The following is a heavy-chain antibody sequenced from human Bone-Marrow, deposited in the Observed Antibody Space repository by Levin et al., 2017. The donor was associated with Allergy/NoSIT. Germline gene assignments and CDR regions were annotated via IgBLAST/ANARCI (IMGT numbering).Heavy chain of an antibody. Sequence: GESLKISCAASGITFSNYGMHWVRQAPGKGLEWVTVISYDGNDKYYADSVKGRFIISRDNSKNTLYLQMRNLKEEDTAVYYCAKHDYGDLWYFDLWGRGTLVTVSS. CDR3: AKHDYGDLWYFDL. CDR2: ISYDGNDK. CDR1: GITFSNYG. V-gene: IGHV3-30*18. J-gene: IGHJ2*01. D-gene: IGHD4-17*01.